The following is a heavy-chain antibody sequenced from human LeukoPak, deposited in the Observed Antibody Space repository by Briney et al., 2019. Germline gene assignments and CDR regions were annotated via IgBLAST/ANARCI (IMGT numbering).Heavy chain of an antibody. V-gene: IGHV1-18*01. Sequence: ASVKVSCKASGYTFTSYGISWVRQAPGQGLEWMGWISAYNGNTNYAQKLQGRVTMTTDTSTSTAYMELRSLRSDDTAVYYCARYYYDSSGYLTDAFDIWGQGTMVTVSS. J-gene: IGHJ3*02. CDR2: ISAYNGNT. CDR3: ARYYYDSSGYLTDAFDI. D-gene: IGHD3-22*01. CDR1: GYTFTSYG.